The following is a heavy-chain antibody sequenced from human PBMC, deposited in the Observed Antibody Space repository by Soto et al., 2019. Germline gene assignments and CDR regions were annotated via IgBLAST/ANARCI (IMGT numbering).Heavy chain of an antibody. Sequence: ASVKVSCKVSGYTLTELSMHWVRQAPGKGLEWMGGFATEDGETIYSQKFQGRVTMTEDTSTDTAYMELSSLRSEDTAVYYCATDVFFSSGYYWGQGTLVTVSS. D-gene: IGHD3-22*01. J-gene: IGHJ4*02. V-gene: IGHV1-24*01. CDR2: FATEDGET. CDR3: ATDVFFSSGYY. CDR1: GYTLTELS.